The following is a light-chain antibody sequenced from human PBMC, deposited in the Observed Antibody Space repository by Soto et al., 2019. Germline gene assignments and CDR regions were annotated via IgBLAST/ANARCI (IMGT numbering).Light chain of an antibody. CDR1: QSLTNNY. J-gene: IGKJ1*01. V-gene: IGKV3-20*01. Sequence: EIVLTQSPGTLSLSPGERATLSCRPSQSLTNNYFAWYQQKPGRALRLLIDRASTRATGIPDRFSGSGSWTDFTLTISRLEPKDVAVYYCHQYEAVVTFGQGTKLEI. CDR3: HQYEAVVT. CDR2: RAS.